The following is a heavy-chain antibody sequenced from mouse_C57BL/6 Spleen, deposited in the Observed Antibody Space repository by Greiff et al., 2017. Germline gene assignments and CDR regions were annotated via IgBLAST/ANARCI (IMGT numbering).Heavy chain of an antibody. J-gene: IGHJ2*01. CDR1: GFTFSSYA. V-gene: IGHV5-4*01. Sequence: EVQRVESGGGLVKPGGSLKLSCAASGFTFSSYAMSWVRQTPEKRLEWVATISDGGSYTYYPDNVKGRFTSSRDNAKNNLYLQMSHLKSEDTAMYYCARDDYWGQGTTLTVAS. CDR3: ARDDY. CDR2: ISDGGSYT.